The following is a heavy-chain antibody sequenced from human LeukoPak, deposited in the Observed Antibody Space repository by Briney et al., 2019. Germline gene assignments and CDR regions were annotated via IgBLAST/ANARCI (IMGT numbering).Heavy chain of an antibody. CDR2: IYSGGST. D-gene: IGHD3-22*01. J-gene: IGHJ1*01. Sequence: GGSLRLSCAASGFTVSSNYMSWVRQAPGKGLEWVSVIYSGGSTYYADSVKGRFTISRDNSKNTLYLQMNSLRAEDTAVYYCAREFYYYDSSGYWEYFQHWGQGTLVTVSS. CDR3: AREFYYYDSSGYWEYFQH. CDR1: GFTVSSNY. V-gene: IGHV3-66*02.